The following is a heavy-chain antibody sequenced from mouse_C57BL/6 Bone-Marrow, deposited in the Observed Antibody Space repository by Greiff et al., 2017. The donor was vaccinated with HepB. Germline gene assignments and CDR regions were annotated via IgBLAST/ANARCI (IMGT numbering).Heavy chain of an antibody. CDR1: GYSITSGYD. CDR2: ISYSGST. V-gene: IGHV3-1*01. D-gene: IGHD2-1*01. CDR3: AREGWYHKGYFDV. Sequence: DVQLQESGPGMVKPSQSLSLTCTVTGYSITSGYDWHWIRHFPGNKLEWMGYISYSGSTNYNPSLKSRISITHDTSKNHFFLKLNSVTTEDTATYYCAREGWYHKGYFDVWGTGTTVTVSS. J-gene: IGHJ1*03.